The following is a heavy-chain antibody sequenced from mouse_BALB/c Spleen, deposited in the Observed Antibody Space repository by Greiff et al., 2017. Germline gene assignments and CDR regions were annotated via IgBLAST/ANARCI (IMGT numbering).Heavy chain of an antibody. V-gene: IGHV5-17*02. J-gene: IGHJ4*01. CDR2: ISSGSSTI. CDR1: GFTFSSFG. Sequence: EVQRVESGGGLVQPGGSRKLSCAASGFTFSSFGMHWVRQAPEKGLEWVAYISSGSSTIYYADTVKGRFTISRDNPKNTLFLQMTSLRSEDTAMYYCARYYGNYEGYAMDYWGQGTSVTVSS. D-gene: IGHD2-1*01. CDR3: ARYYGNYEGYAMDY.